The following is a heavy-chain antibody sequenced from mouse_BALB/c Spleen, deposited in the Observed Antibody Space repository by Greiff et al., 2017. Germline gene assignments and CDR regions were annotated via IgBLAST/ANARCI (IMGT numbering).Heavy chain of an antibody. J-gene: IGHJ4*01. CDR1: GFTFSDYY. D-gene: IGHD2-10*01. Sequence: EVKLMESGGGLVKPGGSLKLSCAASGFTFSDYYMYWVRQTPEKRLEWVATISDGGSYTYYPDSVKGRFTISRDNAKNNLYLQMSSLKSEDTAMYYCARGAAYYGNYGFNYYAMDYWGQGTSVTVSS. V-gene: IGHV5-4*02. CDR2: ISDGGSYT. CDR3: ARGAAYYGNYGFNYYAMDY.